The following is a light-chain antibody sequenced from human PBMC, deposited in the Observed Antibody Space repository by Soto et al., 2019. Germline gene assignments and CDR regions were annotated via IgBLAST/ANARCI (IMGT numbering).Light chain of an antibody. CDR3: QQYESLPLT. J-gene: IGKJ5*01. Sequence: DIRMTQSPSSLSASVGDGVTITCRASQDINKNLIWYQQKPGKAPKLLIYDASDLETGVPSRFSGSGSGTGFTFTISSLQPEDFATYYCQQYESLPLTFGQGTRLEI. V-gene: IGKV1-33*01. CDR1: QDINKN. CDR2: DAS.